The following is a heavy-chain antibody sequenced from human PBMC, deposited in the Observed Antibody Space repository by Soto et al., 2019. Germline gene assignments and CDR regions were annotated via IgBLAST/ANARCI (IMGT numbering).Heavy chain of an antibody. CDR2: IYWNVDK. Sequence: QITLKESGPTLLKPTQTLTLTCTFSGFSLSTSGVGVGWIRQPPGKVLEWLALIYWNVDKRYSPSLKSRLTITKNTSQNQVVPPMTHMDPVDTATYSFAHTGGLRWDVDAFDIWGQGTMVTVSS. D-gene: IGHD4-17*01. V-gene: IGHV2-5*01. CDR3: AHTGGLRWDVDAFDI. J-gene: IGHJ3*02. CDR1: GFSLSTSGVG.